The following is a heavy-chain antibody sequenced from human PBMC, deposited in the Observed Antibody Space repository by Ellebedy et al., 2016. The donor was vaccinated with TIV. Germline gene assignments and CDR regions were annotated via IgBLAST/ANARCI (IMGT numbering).Heavy chain of an antibody. D-gene: IGHD6-19*01. Sequence: GESLKISCAASGFTFSSLAMNWVRQAPGKGLEWVSGLSGSGGTTYYTDSVKGRFTISRDKSKNTLYLQMNSLRVEDTAVYYCVGRPQSSGWYGPFDYWGQGTLVTVSS. CDR1: GFTFSSLA. CDR3: VGRPQSSGWYGPFDY. J-gene: IGHJ4*02. V-gene: IGHV3-23*01. CDR2: LSGSGGTT.